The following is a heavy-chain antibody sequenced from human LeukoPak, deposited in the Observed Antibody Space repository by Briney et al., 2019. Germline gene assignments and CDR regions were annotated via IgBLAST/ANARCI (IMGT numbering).Heavy chain of an antibody. CDR3: ARQYSGFDSLYFDS. V-gene: IGHV7-4-1*02. J-gene: IGHJ4*02. CDR2: INTYTGTP. Sequence: ASVKVSCKASGYTFSSYTLSWLRQAPGQGLEWMGWINTYTGTPTYAQGFTGRFVFSLDSSVSTAYLQISGLKAEDIAVYYCARQYSGFDSLYFDSWGQGTLVTVSS. CDR1: GYTFSSYT. D-gene: IGHD5-12*01.